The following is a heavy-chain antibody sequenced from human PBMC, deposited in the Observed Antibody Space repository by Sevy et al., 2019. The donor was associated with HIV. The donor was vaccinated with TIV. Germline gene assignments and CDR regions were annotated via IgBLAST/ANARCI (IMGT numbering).Heavy chain of an antibody. CDR1: GFTFSDYY. J-gene: IGHJ4*02. D-gene: IGHD3-22*01. V-gene: IGHV3-11*01. Sequence: GGSLSLSCAASGFTFSDYYMSWIRQAPGKGLEWVSYISSSGSTIYYADSVKGRLTISRDNAKNSLYLQMNSLRAEDTAVYYCARDQQYYDSSGYIDYWGQGTLVTVSS. CDR3: ARDQQYYDSSGYIDY. CDR2: ISSSGSTI.